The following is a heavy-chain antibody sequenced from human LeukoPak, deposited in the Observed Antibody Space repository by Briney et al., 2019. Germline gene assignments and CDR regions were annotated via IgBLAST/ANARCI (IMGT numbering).Heavy chain of an antibody. J-gene: IGHJ6*04. CDR1: GGTLSSIA. CDR3: ARDSAHCSSTSCYGYYGMDV. V-gene: IGHV1-69*01. Sequence: SGEVSCQASGGTLSSIAISGGGEGPGQGGGWGGGGIPLFGTANYAQKFQGRVTITADESTSTAYMELSSLRSEDTAVYYCARDSAHCSSTSCYGYYGMDVWGKGTTVTVSS. CDR2: GIPLFGTA. D-gene: IGHD2-2*01.